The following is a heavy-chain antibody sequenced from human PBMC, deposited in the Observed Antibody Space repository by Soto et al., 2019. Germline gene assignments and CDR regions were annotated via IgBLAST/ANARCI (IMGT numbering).Heavy chain of an antibody. D-gene: IGHD1-26*01. V-gene: IGHV3-21*01. J-gene: IGHJ4*02. Sequence: GGSLRLSCAASGFTFRSFTMNWVRQAPGKGLEWVSTISSNSAYIYYTDALRGRFTISRDNAKNSLYLQMNSLRDEDTAVYYCAVEWELPHWGQGTLVTVSS. CDR2: ISSNSAYI. CDR3: AVEWELPH. CDR1: GFTFRSFT.